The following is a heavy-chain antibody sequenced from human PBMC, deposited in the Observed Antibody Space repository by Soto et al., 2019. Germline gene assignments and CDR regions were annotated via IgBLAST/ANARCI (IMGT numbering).Heavy chain of an antibody. CDR3: ARANVDTSVVNEYYFDY. D-gene: IGHD5-18*01. CDR2: ISSSGSTI. V-gene: IGHV3-48*03. Sequence: PGGSLRLSCAASGFTFSSYEMNWVRQAPGKGLEWVSYISSSGSTIYYGDSVKGRFTISRDNAKNSLYLQMNSLRAEDTAVYYCARANVDTSVVNEYYFDYWGQGTLVTVSS. J-gene: IGHJ4*02. CDR1: GFTFSSYE.